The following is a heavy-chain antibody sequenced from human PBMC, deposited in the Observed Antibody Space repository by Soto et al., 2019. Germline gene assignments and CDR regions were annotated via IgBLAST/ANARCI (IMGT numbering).Heavy chain of an antibody. D-gene: IGHD3-16*01. J-gene: IGHJ4*02. CDR1: GYTFTGYY. Sequence: QVQLVQSGAEVKKPGASVKVSCKASGYTFTGYYMHWVRQAPGQGLEWMGWINPNSGGTNYAQKFQGWVTMTRDTSISTAYMELSRLRSDDTAVYYCARGTHRTGERVRYYFDYWGQGTLVTVSS. CDR2: INPNSGGT. CDR3: ARGTHRTGERVRYYFDY. V-gene: IGHV1-2*04.